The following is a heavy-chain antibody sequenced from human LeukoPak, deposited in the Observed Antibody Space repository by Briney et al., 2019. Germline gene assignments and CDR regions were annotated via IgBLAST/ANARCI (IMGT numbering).Heavy chain of an antibody. CDR1: GYAFTTYW. J-gene: IGHJ4*02. D-gene: IGHD6-13*01. V-gene: IGHV1-46*01. Sequence: ASVRVSCKASGYAFTTYWMQWVRQAPGQGLEWMALINANDGSTAYAPKFQGRVTLTRDTSTSIVYMDMSSLGSEDTAVYYCARAPRNSSTMLDYWGQGTLVTVSS. CDR2: INANDGST. CDR3: ARAPRNSSTMLDY.